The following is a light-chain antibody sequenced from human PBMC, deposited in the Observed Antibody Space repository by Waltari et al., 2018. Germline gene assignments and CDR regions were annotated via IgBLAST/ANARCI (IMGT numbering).Light chain of an antibody. CDR1: QSISSY. CDR2: AAS. Sequence: DIQMTQSPSSLSASVGDRVTITCRASQSISSYLTWYQQKPGNTPKLLIYAASSLQSGVPSRFSGSGSGTDFTLTISSLQPEDFATYYCQQSYSTPPYTFGQGTKLEIK. CDR3: QQSYSTPPYT. J-gene: IGKJ2*01. V-gene: IGKV1-39*01.